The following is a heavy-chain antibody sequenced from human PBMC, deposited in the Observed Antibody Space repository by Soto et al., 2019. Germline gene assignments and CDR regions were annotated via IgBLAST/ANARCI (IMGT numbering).Heavy chain of an antibody. CDR2: IDPSDSYT. J-gene: IGHJ5*02. V-gene: IGHV5-10-1*03. CDR1: GYSFTSYW. CDR3: ARMDRIAAAIKNWFDP. Sequence: EVQLVQSGAEVKKPGESLRISCKGSGYSFTSYWISWVRQMPGKGLEWMGRIDPSDSYTNYSPSFQGHVTISADKSISTAYLQWSSLKASDTAMYYCARMDRIAAAIKNWFDPWGQGTLVTVSS. D-gene: IGHD6-13*01.